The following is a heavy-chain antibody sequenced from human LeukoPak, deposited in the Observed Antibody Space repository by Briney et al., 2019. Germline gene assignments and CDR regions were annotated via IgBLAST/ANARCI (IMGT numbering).Heavy chain of an antibody. V-gene: IGHV4-61*02. CDR2: IYTSGST. CDR3: ARDRGSSGWFDY. D-gene: IGHD3-10*01. CDR1: GGSISSGSYY. Sequence: SETLSLTCTVSGGSISSGSYYWSWIRQPAGKGLEWIGRIYTSGSTNYNPSLKSRVTISVDTSKNQFSLKLSSVTAADTAVYYCARDRGSSGWFDYWGQGTLVTVSS. J-gene: IGHJ4*02.